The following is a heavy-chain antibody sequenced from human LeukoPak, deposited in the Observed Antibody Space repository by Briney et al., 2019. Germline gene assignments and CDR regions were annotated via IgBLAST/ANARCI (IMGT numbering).Heavy chain of an antibody. CDR1: GYTFTSYY. CDR3: ARASASYGCDY. CDR2: INSSGGST. Sequence: ASEKVSCKASGYTFTSYYMHWVRQAPGQGLEWMGIINSSGGSTSYAQKFQGRVTMTRDTSTSTVYMELSSLRSEDTAVYYCARASASYGCDYWGQGTLVTVSS. D-gene: IGHD5-18*01. J-gene: IGHJ4*02. V-gene: IGHV1-46*01.